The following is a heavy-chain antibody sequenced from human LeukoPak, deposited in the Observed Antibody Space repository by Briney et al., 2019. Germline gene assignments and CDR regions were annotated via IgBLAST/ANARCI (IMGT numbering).Heavy chain of an antibody. D-gene: IGHD3-22*01. J-gene: IGHJ4*02. V-gene: IGHV5-51*01. CDR2: IYPGDSDT. CDR1: GYSFTSYW. CDR3: ARSDYYDSSGYYYVLDY. Sequence: GESLKISCKGSGYSFTSYWIGWVRQMPGKGLEWMGIIYPGDSDTRYSPSFQGQVTISADKSICTAYLQWSSLKASDTAMYYCARSDYYDSSGYYYVLDYWGQGTLVTVSS.